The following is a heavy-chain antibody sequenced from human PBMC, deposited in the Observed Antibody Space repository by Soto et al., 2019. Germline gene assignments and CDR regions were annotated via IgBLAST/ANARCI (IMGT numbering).Heavy chain of an antibody. V-gene: IGHV4-61*01. D-gene: IGHD6-13*01. J-gene: IGHJ5*02. Sequence: NPSETLSLTCTVSGGSVSRGSYYWSWIRQRPGKGLEWIGYIYYSGSTNYNPSLKSRVTISVATSKNQFSLKLSSVTAADTAVYYCARVHIFDSNLDPWGQGTLVTVSS. CDR1: GGSVSRGSYY. CDR2: IYYSGST. CDR3: ARVHIFDSNLDP.